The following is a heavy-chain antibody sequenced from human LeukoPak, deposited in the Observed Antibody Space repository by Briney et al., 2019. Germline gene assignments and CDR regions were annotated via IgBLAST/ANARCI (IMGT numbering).Heavy chain of an antibody. J-gene: IGHJ6*03. CDR2: ISWRSSDI. D-gene: IGHD6-13*01. Sequence: GGSLRLSCVASGFTLSSYNMKWVRQAPGKRLEWVSSISWRSSDIEYADSVKGRFTISRDIDKKSLYLQMNSLRVEDTAVYYCARVYTSTWYLVYLHMAVWGKGTTVTFSS. CDR3: ARVYTSTWYLVYLHMAV. V-gene: IGHV3-21*01. CDR1: GFTLSSYN.